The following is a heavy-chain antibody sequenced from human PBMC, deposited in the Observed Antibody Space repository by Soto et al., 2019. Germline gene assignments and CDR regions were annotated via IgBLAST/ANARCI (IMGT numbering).Heavy chain of an antibody. CDR1: GIAFNDAW. J-gene: IGHJ6*01. CDR3: RAGNSYSVGGGRS. D-gene: IGHD2-15*01. V-gene: IGHV3-15*04. Sequence: NPGGSLRLSCAVSGIAFNDAWMTWVRQAPGKGLEWVGRIGSEIDGATIDYAEPVKGRITISRDGSKSTVFLQMNSLNTGDTAIYFCRAGNSYSVGGGRSWGKGNPVT. CDR2: IGSEIDGATI.